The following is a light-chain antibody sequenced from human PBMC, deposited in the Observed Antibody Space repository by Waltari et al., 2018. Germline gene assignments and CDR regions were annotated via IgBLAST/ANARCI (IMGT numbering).Light chain of an antibody. J-gene: IGKJ3*01. CDR1: KGISNY. CDR2: DAS. CDR3: QQYYGYPLT. V-gene: IGKV1-8*01. Sequence: AIQITQSPSSLSASTGDKVTITCRASKGISNYLAWYQQKPGKAPTLRIYDASTLQRGVPSRFSGSGSGTDFTLTISCLQSEDFATFYCQQYYGYPLTFGPGTKVDVK.